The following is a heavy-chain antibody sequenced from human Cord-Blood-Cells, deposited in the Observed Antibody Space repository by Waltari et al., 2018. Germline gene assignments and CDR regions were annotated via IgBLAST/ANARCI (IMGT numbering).Heavy chain of an antibody. D-gene: IGHD2-15*01. CDR3: ARTVVTDY. Sequence: EVQLVEFGGGLVQPGGSLRLSCAASGCTFRSYWRSWVRQAPGKGLEWVANIKQDGSEKYYVDSVKGRFTISRDNAKNSLYLQMNSLRAEDTAVYYCARTVVTDYWGQGTLVTVSS. CDR1: GCTFRSYW. V-gene: IGHV3-7*01. J-gene: IGHJ4*02. CDR2: IKQDGSEK.